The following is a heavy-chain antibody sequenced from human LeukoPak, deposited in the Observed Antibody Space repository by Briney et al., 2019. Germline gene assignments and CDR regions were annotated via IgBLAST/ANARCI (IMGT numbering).Heavy chain of an antibody. J-gene: IGHJ4*02. D-gene: IGHD2-21*02. Sequence: GGSLRLSCAASGFTFSSYGMHWVRQAPGKGLEWVAFIRYDGSNKYYAASVKGRFTISRDNSKNTLYLQMNSLRAEDTAVYYCAKVGAYCGGDCAIFDYWGQGTLVTVSS. CDR1: GFTFSSYG. V-gene: IGHV3-30*02. CDR2: IRYDGSNK. CDR3: AKVGAYCGGDCAIFDY.